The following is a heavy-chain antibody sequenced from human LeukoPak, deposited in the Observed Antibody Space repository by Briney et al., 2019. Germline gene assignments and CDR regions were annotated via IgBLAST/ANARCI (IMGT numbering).Heavy chain of an antibody. CDR3: ARDSQREGAFDI. CDR1: GGSISSYY. V-gene: IGHV4-4*07. Sequence: SETLSLTCTVSGGSISSYYWSWIRQPAGKGLEWIGRIYTSGGTNYNPSLKSRVTMSVDTSKNQFSLKLSSVTAADTAVYYCARDSQREGAFDIWGQGTMVTVSS. CDR2: IYTSGGT. J-gene: IGHJ3*02.